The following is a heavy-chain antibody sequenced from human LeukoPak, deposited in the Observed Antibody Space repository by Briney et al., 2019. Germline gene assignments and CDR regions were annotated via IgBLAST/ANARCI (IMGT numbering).Heavy chain of an antibody. D-gene: IGHD6-13*01. Sequence: ASVKVSCKASGYTFTDYYIHWVRQAPGQGLEWMGRIIPILGIANYAQKFQGRVTITADKSTSTAYMELSSLRSEDTAVYYCARVFSSSWYLYFDYWGQGTLVTVSS. V-gene: IGHV1-69*04. CDR3: ARVFSSSWYLYFDY. J-gene: IGHJ4*02. CDR2: IIPILGIA. CDR1: GYTFTDYY.